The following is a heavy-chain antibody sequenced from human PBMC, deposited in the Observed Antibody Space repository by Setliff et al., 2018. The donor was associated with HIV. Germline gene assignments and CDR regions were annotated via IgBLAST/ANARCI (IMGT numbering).Heavy chain of an antibody. V-gene: IGHV4-31*03. CDR2: IYYSGTT. CDR3: ARTMLRGVLALDS. J-gene: IGHJ4*02. Sequence: KTSETLSLTCTVSGGSISTGGFYWTWIRHHPGKGLEWLGYIYYSGTTYYNPSLKSRLSFSLDTSKMQFSLKLGSVTAADTAVYHCARTMLRGVLALDSWGQGTVVTVSS. D-gene: IGHD3-10*01. CDR1: GGSISTGGFY.